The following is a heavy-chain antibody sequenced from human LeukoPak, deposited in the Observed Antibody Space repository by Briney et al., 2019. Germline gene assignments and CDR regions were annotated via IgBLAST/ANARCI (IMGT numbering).Heavy chain of an antibody. V-gene: IGHV4-34*01. D-gene: IGHD3-10*01. CDR3: ARARGFYYYYYMDV. CDR2: INHSGST. Sequence: GSLRLSCAASGFTFSSYWMSWIRQPPGKGLEWIGEINHSGSTNYNPSLKSRVTISVDTSKNQFSLKLSSVTAADTAVYYCARARGFYYYYYMDVWGKGTTVTVSS. CDR1: GFTFSSYW. J-gene: IGHJ6*03.